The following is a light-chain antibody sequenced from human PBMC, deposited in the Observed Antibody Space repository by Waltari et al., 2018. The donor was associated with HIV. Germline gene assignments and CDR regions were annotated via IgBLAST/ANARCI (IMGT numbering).Light chain of an antibody. Sequence: DIQMTQSPSSLSASVGDRVTITCRASQDIVNYLVWFQQKPGEAPKYLIYAASSLQRGVPSKFRGSGSGTDFTLTIDTLHSEDSATYYCQQYKSYPLTFGQGTRLEIK. CDR2: AAS. V-gene: IGKV1-16*02. J-gene: IGKJ5*01. CDR1: QDIVNY. CDR3: QQYKSYPLT.